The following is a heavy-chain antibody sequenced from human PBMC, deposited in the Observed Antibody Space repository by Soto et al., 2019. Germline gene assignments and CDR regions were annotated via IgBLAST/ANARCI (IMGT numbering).Heavy chain of an antibody. J-gene: IGHJ6*02. V-gene: IGHV2-70*01. CDR1: GFSLSTRGMC. D-gene: IGHD2-21*02. CDR3: SRAPAGDCKNGMDV. CDR2: IDRDDDK. Sequence: SGPTLVNPTQTLTLTCTFSGFSLSTRGMCVSWIRQPPGKALEWLALIDRDDDKYYSTSLKTRLTVSKDTSKNQVVLTMTNMDPVDTATYYCSRAPAGDCKNGMDVWGQGTTVTVSS.